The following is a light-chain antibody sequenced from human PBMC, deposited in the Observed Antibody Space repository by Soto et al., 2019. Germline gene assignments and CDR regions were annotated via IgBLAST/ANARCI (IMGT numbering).Light chain of an antibody. CDR3: QQRNNWPPSIT. CDR2: GAS. CDR1: QSLGSD. Sequence: EIVMTQSPGTLSLSPGDTATLSCRASQSLGSDLAWYQQKPGQAPRLLIFGASARPTGIPARISGSGSGTEFTLTINSLQSEDFALYFCQQRNNWPPSITFGQGTRLQI. J-gene: IGKJ5*01. V-gene: IGKV3-15*01.